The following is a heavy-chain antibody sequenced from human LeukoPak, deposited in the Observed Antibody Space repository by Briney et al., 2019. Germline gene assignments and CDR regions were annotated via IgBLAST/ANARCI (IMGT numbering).Heavy chain of an antibody. CDR3: GGRIAATGTPFDY. CDR1: GGSIISSDW. V-gene: IGHV4-4*02. CDR2: IYHSGTT. J-gene: IGHJ4*02. Sequence: SGTLSLTCAVSGGSIISSDWWSWARQPPGKGLEWIGEIYHSGTTNYIPSLKSRVTISVDKSKNQFSLKLTSVTAADTAVYYCGGRIAATGTPFDYWGQGTVVTVSS. D-gene: IGHD6-13*01.